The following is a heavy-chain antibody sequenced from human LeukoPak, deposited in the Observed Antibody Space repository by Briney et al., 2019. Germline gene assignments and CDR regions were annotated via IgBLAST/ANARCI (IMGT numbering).Heavy chain of an antibody. Sequence: PGGSLRLSCAASGFTFSSYSMNWVRQAPGKGLEWIGSIYYSGTTYYNPSLKSRVTMSVDTSKNQFSLKLTSVTAADTAVYYCARGSGSYSPWGQGTLVTVSS. V-gene: IGHV4-39*07. CDR3: ARGSGSYSP. CDR1: GFTFSSYS. J-gene: IGHJ5*02. CDR2: IYYSGTT. D-gene: IGHD1-26*01.